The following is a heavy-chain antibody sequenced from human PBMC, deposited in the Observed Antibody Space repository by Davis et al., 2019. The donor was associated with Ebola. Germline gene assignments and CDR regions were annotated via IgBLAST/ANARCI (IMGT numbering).Heavy chain of an antibody. V-gene: IGHV3-20*04. CDR2: INWNGGST. Sequence: GESLKISCAASGFTFDDYGMSWVRQAPGKGLEWVSGINWNGGSTGYADSVKGRFTISRDNAKNSLYLQMNSLRAEDTALYYCARAGDDYYYYYMDVWGKGTTVTVSS. J-gene: IGHJ6*03. CDR1: GFTFDDYG. D-gene: IGHD2-21*01. CDR3: ARAGDDYYYYYMDV.